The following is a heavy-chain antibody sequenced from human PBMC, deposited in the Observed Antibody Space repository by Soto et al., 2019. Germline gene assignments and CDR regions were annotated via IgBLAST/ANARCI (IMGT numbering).Heavy chain of an antibody. Sequence: GGSLRLSCAASGFTFSSYWMHWVRQAPGKGLVWVSRINSDGSSTSYADSVKGRFTISRDNAKNTLYLQMNSLRAEDTAVYYCAAYDSSGYYYRTGPWHWGQGTLVPVSS. CDR1: GFTFSSYW. D-gene: IGHD3-22*01. J-gene: IGHJ1*01. V-gene: IGHV3-74*01. CDR3: AAYDSSGYYYRTGPWH. CDR2: INSDGSST.